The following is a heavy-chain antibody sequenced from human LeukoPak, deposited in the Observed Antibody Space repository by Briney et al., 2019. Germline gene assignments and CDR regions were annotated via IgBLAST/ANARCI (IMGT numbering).Heavy chain of an antibody. CDR1: GYTFTGYY. Sequence: ASVKVSCKASGYTFTGYYMHWVRQAPGHGLEWMGRINPNSGGTNYAQKFQGRVTMTRDTFISTAYMDLSRLRSDDTAVYYCARGKAALRLGELPLSDYWGQGTLVTVSS. CDR2: INPNSGGT. D-gene: IGHD3-16*02. J-gene: IGHJ4*02. CDR3: ARGKAALRLGELPLSDY. V-gene: IGHV1-2*06.